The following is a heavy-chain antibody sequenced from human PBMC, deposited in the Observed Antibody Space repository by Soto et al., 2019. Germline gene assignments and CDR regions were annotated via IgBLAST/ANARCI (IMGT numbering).Heavy chain of an antibody. CDR1: GGSVSSGSYY. D-gene: IGHD1-7*01. V-gene: IGHV4-61*01. CDR3: ARDSAGTGTNFGLDP. J-gene: IGHJ5*02. Sequence: PSETLSLTCTVSGGSVSSGSYYWSWIRQPPGKGLEWIGYIYYSGSTNYNPSLESRVTISVDTSKNQFSLKLSSVTAADTAVYYCARDSAGTGTNFGLDPWGQGTLVTVSS. CDR2: IYYSGST.